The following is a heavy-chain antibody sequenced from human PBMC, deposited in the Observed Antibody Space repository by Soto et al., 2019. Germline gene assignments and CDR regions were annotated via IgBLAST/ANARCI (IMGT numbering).Heavy chain of an antibody. Sequence: QVQLQESGPGLVKPSGTLSLTCAVSGASISTDNWWSWVRQPPGKGLEWMGEIYHTGSTFYNPSLKRRVTVSLDKSNNQFSLRLTSVTAADTAVYYCAKNTFYGGRCDTAFHIWGQGTSVTVSP. D-gene: IGHD2-15*01. CDR3: AKNTFYGGRCDTAFHI. V-gene: IGHV4-4*02. CDR2: IYHTGST. CDR1: GASISTDNW. J-gene: IGHJ3*02.